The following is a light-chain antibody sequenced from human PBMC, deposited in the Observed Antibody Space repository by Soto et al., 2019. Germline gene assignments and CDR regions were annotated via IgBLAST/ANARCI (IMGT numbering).Light chain of an antibody. CDR3: QKSYSTPLT. J-gene: IGKJ4*01. CDR2: AAS. Sequence: IQLTQSPSSLSASVGDRVTITCRASQGISSYLAWYQQKTGKAPKLLIYAASSLQSGVPSRFSGSGSGTDFNLTISSLQPEDFATYYCQKSYSTPLTFGGGTKVDIK. V-gene: IGKV1-39*01. CDR1: QGISSY.